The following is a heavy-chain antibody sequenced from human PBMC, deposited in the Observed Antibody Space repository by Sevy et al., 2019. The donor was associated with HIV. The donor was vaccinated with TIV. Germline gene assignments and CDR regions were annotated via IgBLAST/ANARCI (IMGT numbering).Heavy chain of an antibody. D-gene: IGHD3-22*01. Sequence: ASVKVSCKVSGSTLTKLSIHWVRPAPGKGLEWMATFDPEDGQTIYAQKFQGRVTMTEDTSTDTGYMEVSSLRSEDTAIYYCATTKDYYESSGSPIDYWGQGTLVTVSS. CDR2: FDPEDGQT. CDR1: GSTLTKLS. J-gene: IGHJ4*02. CDR3: ATTKDYYESSGSPIDY. V-gene: IGHV1-24*01.